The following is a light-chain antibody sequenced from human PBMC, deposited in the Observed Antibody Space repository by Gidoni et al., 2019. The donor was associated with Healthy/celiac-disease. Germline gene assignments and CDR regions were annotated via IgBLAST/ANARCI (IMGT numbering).Light chain of an antibody. CDR3: QQSYSTPRT. V-gene: IGKV1-39*01. CDR1: QSISSY. CDR2: AAS. J-gene: IGKJ1*01. Sequence: DTQMTQSPSSLSASVGDRVTITCRASQSISSYLNWYQQKPGKAPKLLIYAASSWQSGVPSRFRGGGSGTDFTLTISSLQPEAFATYYCQQSYSTPRTFXQXTKVEIK.